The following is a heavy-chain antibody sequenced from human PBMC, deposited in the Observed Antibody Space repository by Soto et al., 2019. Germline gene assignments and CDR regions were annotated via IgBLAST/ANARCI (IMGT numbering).Heavy chain of an antibody. CDR3: AGSSLDYIWGSYRLGAFDI. J-gene: IGHJ3*02. D-gene: IGHD3-16*02. Sequence: QVQLVQSGAEVKKPGASVKVSCKASGYTFTSYAMHWVRQAPGQRLEWMGWINAGNGNTKYSQKFQGRVTITRDTSASTAYMELSSLRSEDTAVYYCAGSSLDYIWGSYRLGAFDIWGQGTMVTVSS. CDR1: GYTFTSYA. V-gene: IGHV1-3*01. CDR2: INAGNGNT.